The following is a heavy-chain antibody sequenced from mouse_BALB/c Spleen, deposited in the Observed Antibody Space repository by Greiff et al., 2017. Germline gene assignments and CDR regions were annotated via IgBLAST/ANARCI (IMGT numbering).Heavy chain of an antibody. D-gene: IGHD1-1*01. J-gene: IGHJ3*01. CDR3: AGYYGSSPFAY. CDR1: GFTFSSYT. V-gene: IGHV5-12-2*01. Sequence: DVMLVESGGGLVQPGGSLKLSCAASGFTFSSYTMSWVRQTPEKRLEWVAYISNGGGSTYYPDTVKGRFTISRDNAKNTLYLQMSSLKSEDTAMYYCAGYYGSSPFAYWGQGTLVTVSA. CDR2: ISNGGGST.